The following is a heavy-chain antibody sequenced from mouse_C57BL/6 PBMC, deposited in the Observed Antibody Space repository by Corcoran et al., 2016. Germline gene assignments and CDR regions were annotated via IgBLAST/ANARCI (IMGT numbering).Heavy chain of an antibody. Sequence: QVQLQQSGPELVKPGASVKISCKASGYSFTSYYIHWVKQRPGQGLEWIGWIYPGSGNTKYNEKFKGKATLTADTSSSTAYIQLSSLTSEDSAVYYCARPDYYGSSYWFAYWGQGTLVTVSA. CDR2: IYPGSGNT. CDR3: ARPDYYGSSYWFAY. D-gene: IGHD1-1*01. J-gene: IGHJ3*01. CDR1: GYSFTSYY. V-gene: IGHV1-66*01.